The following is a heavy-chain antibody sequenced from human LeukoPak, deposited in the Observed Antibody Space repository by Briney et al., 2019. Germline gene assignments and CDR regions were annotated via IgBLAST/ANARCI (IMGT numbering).Heavy chain of an antibody. V-gene: IGHV3-30*04. Sequence: PGRSLRLSCAASGFTFSNYPFHWVRQAPGRGLEWTALISYDGSNKYIADSVKGRFTISRDNSKNTLYLQMNSLRAEDTAVFYCARGSNGSWRRGELALIGAFDIWGQGTMVTVSS. CDR1: GFTFSNYP. J-gene: IGHJ3*02. D-gene: IGHD3-16*02. CDR3: ARGSNGSWRRGELALIGAFDI. CDR2: ISYDGSNK.